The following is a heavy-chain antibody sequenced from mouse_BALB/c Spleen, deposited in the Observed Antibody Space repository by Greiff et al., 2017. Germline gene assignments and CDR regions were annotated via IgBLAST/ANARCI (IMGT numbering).Heavy chain of an antibody. J-gene: IGHJ3*01. Sequence: QVQLKESGPGLVAPSQSLSITCTVSGFSLTSYGVHWVRQPPGKGLEWLGVIWAGGSTNYNSALMSRLSISKDNSKSQVFLKMNSLQTDDTAMYYCARDHYRYDWFAYWGQGTLVTVSA. CDR3: ARDHYRYDWFAY. CDR1: GFSLTSYG. CDR2: IWAGGST. V-gene: IGHV2-9*02. D-gene: IGHD2-14*01.